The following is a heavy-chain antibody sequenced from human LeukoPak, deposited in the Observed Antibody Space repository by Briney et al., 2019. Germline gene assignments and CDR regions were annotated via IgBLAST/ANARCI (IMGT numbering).Heavy chain of an antibody. J-gene: IGHJ6*03. CDR3: ARDRPGLQGSDYMDV. CDR2: IYYSGST. Sequence: SETLSLTCTVSGGSISSGGYYWSWIRQPPGKGLEWIGYIYYSGSTNYNPSLKSRVTISVDTSKNQFSLKLSSVTAADTAVYYCARDRPGLQGSDYMDVWGKGTTVTVSS. V-gene: IGHV4-61*08. CDR1: GGSISSGGYY. D-gene: IGHD5-24*01.